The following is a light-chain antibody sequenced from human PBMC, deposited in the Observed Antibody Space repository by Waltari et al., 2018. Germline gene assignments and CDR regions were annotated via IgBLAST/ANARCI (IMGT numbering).Light chain of an antibody. CDR1: SRDAGSSDD. J-gene: IGLJ2*01. CDR3: SSNAGINNFV. Sequence: QSALTQPPSASRPPGQTVPNSCAGTSRDAGSSDDVAWYQKHPGQAPKLLIYHVTKRPSGVPDRFSGSKSGNTASLTVSGLQAEDEADYYCSSNAGINNFVFGGGTKLTVL. CDR2: HVT. V-gene: IGLV2-8*01.